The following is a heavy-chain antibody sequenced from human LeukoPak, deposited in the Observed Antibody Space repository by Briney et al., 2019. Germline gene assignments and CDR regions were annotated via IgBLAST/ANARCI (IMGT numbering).Heavy chain of an antibody. CDR2: IKEDGSKT. V-gene: IGHV3-7*01. J-gene: IGHJ4*02. D-gene: IGHD2-15*01. CDR3: ARDATRGGDFDS. CDR1: GFSFREYW. Sequence: GGSLRLSCVGSGFSFREYWMGWLRQTPGKGLEWVGNIKEDGSKTYYVDSVKGRFTISRDNAKNSLYLQMNSLRAEDTAVYYCARDATRGGDFDSWGQGTLVTVSS.